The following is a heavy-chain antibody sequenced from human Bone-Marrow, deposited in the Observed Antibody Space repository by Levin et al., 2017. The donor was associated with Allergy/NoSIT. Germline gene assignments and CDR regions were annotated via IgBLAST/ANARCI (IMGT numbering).Heavy chain of an antibody. J-gene: IGHJ6*02. CDR3: AKGGYSSGWRGVTRDMGA. V-gene: IGHV3-23*01. CDR1: GFTFTSYA. Sequence: GGSLRLSCAASGFTFTSYAMNWVRQAPGKGLEWVSGNSGSGGRTFYTDSVKGRFTISRDNSENTLYLQMNSLRAEDTALYYCAKGGYSSGWRGVTRDMGAWGQGTTVTVSS. D-gene: IGHD6-19*01. CDR2: NSGSGGRT.